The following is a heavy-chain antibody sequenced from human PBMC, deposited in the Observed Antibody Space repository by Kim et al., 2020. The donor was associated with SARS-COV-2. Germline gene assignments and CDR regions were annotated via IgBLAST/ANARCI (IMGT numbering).Heavy chain of an antibody. Sequence: YYADSVKGRVTISRDNSKNTLYLQMSSLRAEDTAMYYCVKEYYGDYDFDYWGQGTLVTVSS. V-gene: IGHV3-64D*09. CDR3: VKEYYGDYDFDY. D-gene: IGHD4-17*01. J-gene: IGHJ4*02.